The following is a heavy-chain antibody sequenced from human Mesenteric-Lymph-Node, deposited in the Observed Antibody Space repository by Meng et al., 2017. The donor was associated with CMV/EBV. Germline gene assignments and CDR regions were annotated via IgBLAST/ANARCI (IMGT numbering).Heavy chain of an antibody. Sequence: GGSLRLSCAASGFTFSSYVMQWVRQAPGKGLEWVTFISYDGSNVRYADSVKGRFAVYRDNSKNTLYLQMNSLKTEDTAVYYCAKLNGGYGDYADPWGQGTLVTVSS. V-gene: IGHV3-30*02. CDR2: ISYDGSNV. CDR1: GFTFSSYV. CDR3: AKLNGGYGDYADP. D-gene: IGHD4-17*01. J-gene: IGHJ5*02.